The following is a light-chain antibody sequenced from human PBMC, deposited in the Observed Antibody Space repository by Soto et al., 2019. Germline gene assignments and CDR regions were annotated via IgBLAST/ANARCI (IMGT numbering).Light chain of an antibody. CDR2: DDS. V-gene: IGLV6-57*01. CDR3: QSYDGSNRGV. J-gene: IGLJ3*02. Sequence: NFMLTQPHSVSESPGKTVTISCTRSSGSIADNYVQWYQQRPGSSPTTVICDDSQRPSGVPDRFSGSIDSSSNAAFLTISGLKTEDEADYYCQSYDGSNRGVFGGGTKLT. CDR1: SGSIADNY.